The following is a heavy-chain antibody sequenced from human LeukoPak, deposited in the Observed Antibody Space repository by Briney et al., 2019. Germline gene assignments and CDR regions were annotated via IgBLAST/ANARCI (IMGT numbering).Heavy chain of an antibody. D-gene: IGHD6-13*01. CDR2: ITGSGPYI. J-gene: IGHJ4*02. Sequence: PGGSLRLSCAASGFTFSTFAMHWVRLSPGKGLEWVSSITGSGPYILYADSVKRRFTISRDNAKNSLYLQMNSLRAEDTTVYYCARDPGIPAAGTVGYFDYWGQGTLVTVSS. CDR1: GFTFSTFA. CDR3: ARDPGIPAAGTVGYFDY. V-gene: IGHV3-21*06.